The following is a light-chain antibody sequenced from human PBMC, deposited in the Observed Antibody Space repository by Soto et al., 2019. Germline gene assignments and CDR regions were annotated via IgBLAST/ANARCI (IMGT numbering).Light chain of an antibody. CDR3: QQSYMDPIT. CDR2: HAS. CDR1: QNITNN. V-gene: IGKV1-39*01. Sequence: DIQMTQSPSSLSASIVDRVTITCQASQNITNNLSWYQQKPGKAPNLLIYHASKLAKGVTSRFSGSGGGTDFTLSISSVQPEDFATYFCQQSYMDPITFGQGTRLEIK. J-gene: IGKJ5*01.